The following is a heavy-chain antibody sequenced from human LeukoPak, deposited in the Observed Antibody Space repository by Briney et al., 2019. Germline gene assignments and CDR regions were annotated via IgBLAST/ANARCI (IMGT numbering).Heavy chain of an antibody. V-gene: IGHV3-21*01. CDR2: ISSSSSYI. J-gene: IGHJ3*02. D-gene: IGHD2-2*01. Sequence: GGSLRLSCAASGFTFSSYSMNWVRQAPGKGLEWVSSISSSSSYIYYADSVKGRFTISRDNAKNSLCLQMNSLRAEDTAVYYCAREGCSSTSCYWEDAFDIWGQGTMVTVSS. CDR1: GFTFSSYS. CDR3: AREGCSSTSCYWEDAFDI.